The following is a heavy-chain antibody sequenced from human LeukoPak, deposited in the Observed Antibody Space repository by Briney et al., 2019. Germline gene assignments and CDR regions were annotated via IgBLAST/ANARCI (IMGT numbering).Heavy chain of an antibody. CDR2: IYYTGST. J-gene: IGHJ3*02. V-gene: IGHV4-59*12. CDR1: GGSLSTYD. CDR3: ARGSITVVPAFDI. D-gene: IGHD4-23*01. Sequence: PSETLSLTCTVSGGSLSTYDWSWIRQPPGKGLEWIACIYYTGSTNYNPSLKSRGTMSVDTSKNQFSLRLTSVTAADTAVYYCARGSITVVPAFDIWGQGTVVTVSS.